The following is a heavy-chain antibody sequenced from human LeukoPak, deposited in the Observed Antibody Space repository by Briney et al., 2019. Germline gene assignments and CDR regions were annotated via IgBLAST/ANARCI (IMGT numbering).Heavy chain of an antibody. CDR2: ISSSSSTI. J-gene: IGHJ6*03. D-gene: IGHD1-14*01. CDR1: GFTSVSFT. V-gene: IGHV3-48*01. CDR3: ARSPEGYYYYYMDV. Sequence: GGSRRLSCEAPGFTSVSFTMTGARQAPGKGLGWVYYISSSSSTIYYADSVKGRFTISRDNAKNSLYLQMNSLRAEDTAVYYCARSPEGYYYYYMDVWGKGTTVTVSS.